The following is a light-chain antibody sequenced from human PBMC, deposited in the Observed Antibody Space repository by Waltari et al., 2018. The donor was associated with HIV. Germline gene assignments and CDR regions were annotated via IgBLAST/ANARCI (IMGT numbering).Light chain of an antibody. CDR2: GAS. J-gene: IGKJ3*01. CDR1: QSVSSSY. Sequence: EIVLTQSPGTLSLSPGERATLSCRASQSVSSSYLAWYQQKPGQAPRLLIYGASSRATGIPDRFSGSGSVTDFTLTISRLEPEDFAVYYCQQYGSSPVFGPGTKVDIK. V-gene: IGKV3-20*01. CDR3: QQYGSSPV.